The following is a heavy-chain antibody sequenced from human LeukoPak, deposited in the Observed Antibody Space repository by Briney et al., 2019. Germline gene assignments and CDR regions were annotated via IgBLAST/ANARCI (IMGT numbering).Heavy chain of an antibody. J-gene: IGHJ4*02. CDR1: GFTFSSYW. CDR3: ARGHPLGYCSSTSCYGGLDY. D-gene: IGHD2-2*01. Sequence: GGSLRLSCAASGFTFSSYWMSWVRQAPGKGLEWVANIKQDGSEKYYVDSVRGRFTISRDNAKNSLYLQMNSLRAEDTAVYYCARGHPLGYCSSTSCYGGLDYWGQGTLVTVSP. V-gene: IGHV3-7*01. CDR2: IKQDGSEK.